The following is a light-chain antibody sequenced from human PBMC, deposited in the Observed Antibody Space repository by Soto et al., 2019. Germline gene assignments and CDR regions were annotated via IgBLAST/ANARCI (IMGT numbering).Light chain of an antibody. V-gene: IGLV2-11*01. J-gene: IGLJ1*01. CDR2: DVS. Sequence: SVLPQPRSVSGSPGESVTISCTGTSSDGGGYNYVSWYQQHPGKAPTLMIYDVSKRPSGVPDRFSGSKSGNTASLTISGLQAEDEADYYCCSYAGSYPYVFGTGTKVTVL. CDR1: SSDGGGYNY. CDR3: CSYAGSYPYV.